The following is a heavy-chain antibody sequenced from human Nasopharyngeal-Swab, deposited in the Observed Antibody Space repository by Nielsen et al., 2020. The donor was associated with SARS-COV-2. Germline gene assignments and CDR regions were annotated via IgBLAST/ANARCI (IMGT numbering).Heavy chain of an antibody. J-gene: IGHJ4*02. D-gene: IGHD4-17*01. V-gene: IGHV3-30*03. CDR3: ARDAPAHYGAFY. CDR1: GFTFSTYA. Sequence: GESLKISCAASGFTFSTYAMTWVRQAPGKGLEWVAFIAHDASNEYYGDSVKGRFSISRDSSKNTPYLQMDSLRGEDTAVYYCARDAPAHYGAFYWGRGTLVTVSS. CDR2: IAHDASNE.